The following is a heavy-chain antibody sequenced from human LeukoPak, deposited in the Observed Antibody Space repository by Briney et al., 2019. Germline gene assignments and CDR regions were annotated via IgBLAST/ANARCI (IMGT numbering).Heavy chain of an antibody. CDR2: INSDGRST. CDR1: GFTFSSYW. CDR3: AGDRTEGYDHRGPPNS. Sequence: GGSLRLSCAASGFTFSSYWVHWVRQAPGKGLVWVSRINSDGRSTSYADSVEGRFTISRDNAKNTLYLQMNSLRADDTAVYYCAGDRTEGYDHRGPPNSWGQGTLVIVSS. J-gene: IGHJ4*02. D-gene: IGHD3-22*01. V-gene: IGHV3-74*01.